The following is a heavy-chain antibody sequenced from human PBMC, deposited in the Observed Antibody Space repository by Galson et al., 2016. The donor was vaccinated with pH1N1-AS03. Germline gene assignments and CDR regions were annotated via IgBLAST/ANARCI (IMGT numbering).Heavy chain of an antibody. CDR3: AREGSYGDTYYYHYGMDV. CDR1: GVTFSYYW. Sequence: SLRLSCAASGVTFSYYWMHWVRQAPGKGLVWVSGINSDGSGTMYADSVQGRFTISRDNAKNSLYLQMNSLRAEDTAVYYCAREGSYGDTYYYHYGMDVWGQGTTVTVSS. D-gene: IGHD4-17*01. CDR2: INSDGSGT. J-gene: IGHJ6*02. V-gene: IGHV3-74*03.